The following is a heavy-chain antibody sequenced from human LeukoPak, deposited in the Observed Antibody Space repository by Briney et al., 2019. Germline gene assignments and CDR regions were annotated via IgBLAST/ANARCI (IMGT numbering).Heavy chain of an antibody. V-gene: IGHV3-33*05. J-gene: IGHJ4*02. CDR1: GFTFNIYG. CDR3: ARGIGDCRSSSCHLDFDY. CDR2: ILNDGSNA. D-gene: IGHD2-2*01. Sequence: GRSLRLSCAASGFTFNIYGMHWVRQAPGKGLEWVALILNDGSNAYYADSVKGQFTISRDNSKNTLYLHMNSLRGEDTAVYFCARGIGDCRSSSCHLDFDYWGQGTLVTVSS.